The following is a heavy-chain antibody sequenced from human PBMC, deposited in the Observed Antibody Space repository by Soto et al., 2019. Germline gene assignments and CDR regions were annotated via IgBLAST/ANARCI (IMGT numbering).Heavy chain of an antibody. J-gene: IGHJ6*03. CDR2: IYYSGST. D-gene: IGHD6-6*01. Sequence: SETLSLTCTVSGGSISSYYWSWIRQPPGKGLEWIGYIYYSGSTNYNPSLKSRVTISVDTSKNQFSLKLSSVTAADTAVYYCARGGATFEYSSPYYYYYMDVWGKGTTVTVSS. V-gene: IGHV4-59*01. CDR1: GGSISSYY. CDR3: ARGGATFEYSSPYYYYYMDV.